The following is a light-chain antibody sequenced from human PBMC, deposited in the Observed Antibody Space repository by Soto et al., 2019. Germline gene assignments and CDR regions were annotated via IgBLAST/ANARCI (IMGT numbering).Light chain of an antibody. J-gene: IGKJ4*01. CDR2: GAS. CDR1: QSVSSN. V-gene: IGKV3D-15*01. Sequence: EIVMTQSPATLSVSPGERATLYCRASQSVSSNLAWYQQKPGQAPRLLIYGASTRATGIPARFSGSGSGTDFTRTISSLQSEDFAVYYCPQYNNWPLTFGGGTKVEIK. CDR3: PQYNNWPLT.